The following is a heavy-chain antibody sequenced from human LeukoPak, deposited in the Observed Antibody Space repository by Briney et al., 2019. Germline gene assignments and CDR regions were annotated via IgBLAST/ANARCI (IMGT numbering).Heavy chain of an antibody. Sequence: SETLSLTCTVSGGSISSYYWSWIRQPPGKGLEWIGYIYYSGSTNYNPSLKSRVTISVDTSKNQFSLKLSSVTAADTAVYYCAREARDYFVYWGQGTLVTVSS. V-gene: IGHV4-59*01. CDR3: AREARDYFVY. D-gene: IGHD3-10*01. CDR2: IYYSGST. J-gene: IGHJ4*02. CDR1: GGSISSYY.